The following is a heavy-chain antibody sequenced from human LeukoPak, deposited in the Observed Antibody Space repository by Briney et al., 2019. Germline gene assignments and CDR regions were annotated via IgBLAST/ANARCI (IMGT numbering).Heavy chain of an antibody. V-gene: IGHV4-59*12. CDR3: ARLRFYNIYYYYYYGMDV. D-gene: IGHD3-3*01. J-gene: IGHJ6*02. CDR2: IYYSGST. CDR1: GGSISSYY. Sequence: SETLSLTCTVSGGSISSYYWSWIRQPPGKGLEWIGYIYYSGSTNYNPSLKSRVTISVDTSKNQFSLKLSSVTAADTAVYYCARLRFYNIYYYYYYGMDVWGQGTTVTVSS.